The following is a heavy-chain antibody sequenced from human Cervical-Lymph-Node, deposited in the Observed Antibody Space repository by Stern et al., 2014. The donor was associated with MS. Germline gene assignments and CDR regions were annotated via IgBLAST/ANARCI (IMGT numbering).Heavy chain of an antibody. CDR1: GYSFTSYW. CDR3: ARRQGSGWFDY. V-gene: IGHV5-51*03. J-gene: IGHJ4*02. CDR2: IYPGVSDI. D-gene: IGHD6-19*01. Sequence: EVQLVQSGAEVKKPGESLKISCKVSGYSFTSYWIAWVRQMPGKGLEWMGVIYPGVSDIRYTQSFQGQVTISADKSISTAYLQWSSLKASDTAVYYCARRQGSGWFDYWGQGTLVTVSS.